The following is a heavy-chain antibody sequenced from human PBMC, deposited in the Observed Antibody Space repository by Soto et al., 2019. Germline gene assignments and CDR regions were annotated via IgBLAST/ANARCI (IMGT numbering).Heavy chain of an antibody. Sequence: SATLSLTCAFYGGSFSGDYWSWIRQPPGEGRWWVGEINHSGSTNYNPSLKSRVTISVDTSKNQFSLKLSSVAAADTAGYYCARTHRGYYYYGMDVWGQGTTVTVSS. J-gene: IGHJ6*02. V-gene: IGHV4-34*01. CDR3: ARTHRGYYYYGMDV. D-gene: IGHD3-10*01. CDR1: GGSFSGDY. CDR2: INHSGST.